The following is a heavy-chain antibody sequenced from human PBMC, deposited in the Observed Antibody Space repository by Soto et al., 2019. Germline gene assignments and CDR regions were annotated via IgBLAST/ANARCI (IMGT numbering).Heavy chain of an antibody. J-gene: IGHJ4*02. CDR1: GGTFRNHV. Sequence: ASVKVSCKASGGTFRNHVFNWVRQAPGQGLEWMGGIIPIIGTPNYAQKFQGRVTITADASTNTVYLEVSSLRSQDTAVYYCARDLEFRDGNISHLDYWGQGTLVTVSS. CDR3: ARDLEFRDGNISHLDY. V-gene: IGHV1-69*13. D-gene: IGHD3-10*01. CDR2: IIPIIGTP.